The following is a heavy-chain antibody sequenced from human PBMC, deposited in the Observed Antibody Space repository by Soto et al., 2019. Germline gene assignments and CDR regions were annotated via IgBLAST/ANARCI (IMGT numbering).Heavy chain of an antibody. J-gene: IGHJ1*01. Sequence: EVQLVESGGGLVQPGRSLRLSCAASGFTFDDNAMHWVRQVPGKGLEWVSGINWNSGSIGYGDSVKGRFAISRDNAKNSLHLQINSLSAEDTAFYYCVKDESINWYSGHFRHWGQGTLVTVSS. V-gene: IGHV3-9*01. CDR2: INWNSGSI. CDR1: GFTFDDNA. D-gene: IGHD6-13*01. CDR3: VKDESINWYSGHFRH.